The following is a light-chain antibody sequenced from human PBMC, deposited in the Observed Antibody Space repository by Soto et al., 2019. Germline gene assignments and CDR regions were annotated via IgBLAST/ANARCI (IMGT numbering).Light chain of an antibody. V-gene: IGLV2-14*01. CDR2: EVD. J-gene: IGLJ1*01. CDR1: SSDIGTYNF. CDR3: SPYTTTNSYV. Sequence: QSALTQPASVSGSPGQAITISCSGSSSDIGTYNFVSWYQHLPGKAPQLIIFEVDNRPSGVSDRFSASKSGNTASLTISGLQADDEAEYYCSPYTTTNSYVFGSGTKLTVL.